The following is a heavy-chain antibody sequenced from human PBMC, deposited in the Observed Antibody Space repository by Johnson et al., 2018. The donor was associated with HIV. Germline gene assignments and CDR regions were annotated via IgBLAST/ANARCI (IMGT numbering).Heavy chain of an antibody. CDR3: VRGGAVAPSSGFDI. CDR2: IKLDGSDK. V-gene: IGHV3-7*03. D-gene: IGHD6-19*01. CDR1: GFTFDDYG. Sequence: VQLVESGGGVVRPGGSLRLSCAASGFTFDDYGMSWVRQVPGNGLEWVATIKLDGSDKYYLDSVKGRFTISRDNGRNSLFLQMNIVRDEDTAVYYCVRGGAVAPSSGFDIWGQGTKVTVSS. J-gene: IGHJ3*02.